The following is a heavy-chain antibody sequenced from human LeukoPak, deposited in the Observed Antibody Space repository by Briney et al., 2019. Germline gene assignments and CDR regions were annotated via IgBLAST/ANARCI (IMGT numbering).Heavy chain of an antibody. CDR3: ARGGSSGSYYGY. V-gene: IGHV1-3*01. CDR1: GYTFTSYA. D-gene: IGHD1-26*01. Sequence: ASVKVSCKASGYTFTSYAMYWVRQAPGQRLEWMGWINAGNGNTKYSQKFQGRVTITRDTSASTAYMELSSLRSEDTAVYYCARGGSSGSYYGYWGQGTLVTVSS. J-gene: IGHJ4*02. CDR2: INAGNGNT.